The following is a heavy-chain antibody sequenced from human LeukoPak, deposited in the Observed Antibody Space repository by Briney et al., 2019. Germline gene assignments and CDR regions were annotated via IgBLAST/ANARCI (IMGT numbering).Heavy chain of an antibody. J-gene: IGHJ6*02. Sequence: SETLSLTYTVSGGSISSSSYYWGWIRQPPGKGLEWIGSIYYSGSTYYNPSLKSRVTISVDTSKNQFSLKLSSVTAADTAVYYCAKQSSELRYFDWSYGMDVWGQGTTVTVSS. CDR3: AKQSSELRYFDWSYGMDV. CDR2: IYYSGST. V-gene: IGHV4-39*01. D-gene: IGHD3-9*01. CDR1: GGSISSSSYY.